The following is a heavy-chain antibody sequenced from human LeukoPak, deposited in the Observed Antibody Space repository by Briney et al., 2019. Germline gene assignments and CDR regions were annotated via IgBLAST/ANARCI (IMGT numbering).Heavy chain of an antibody. V-gene: IGHV5-51*01. J-gene: IGHJ5*02. CDR1: GYRFTSYW. CDR2: IYPGDSDT. CDR3: ARRLAAVAGTDWFDP. D-gene: IGHD6-19*01. Sequence: GESLKISRKGSGYRFTSYWIGWVRQMPGKGLEWMGIIYPGDSDTRYSPSFQGQVTISADKSISTAYLQWSSLKASDTAMYYCARRLAAVAGTDWFDPWGQGTLVTVSS.